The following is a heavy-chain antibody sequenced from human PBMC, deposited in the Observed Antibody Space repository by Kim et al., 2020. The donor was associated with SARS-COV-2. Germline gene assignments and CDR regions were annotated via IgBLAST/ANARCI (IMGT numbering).Heavy chain of an antibody. J-gene: IGHJ4*02. CDR2: ISGSGGRT. V-gene: IGHV3-23*01. CDR1: GFTFSSYA. Sequence: GGSLRLSCGASGFTFSSYAMTWVRQAPGKGLGWVSAISGSGGRTYYADSVKGRFTISREQSKNTVSLQMNSLRAEDTALYYCAEDLGSDYGDQLDYWGQGTLVTVSS. D-gene: IGHD4-17*01. CDR3: AEDLGSDYGDQLDY.